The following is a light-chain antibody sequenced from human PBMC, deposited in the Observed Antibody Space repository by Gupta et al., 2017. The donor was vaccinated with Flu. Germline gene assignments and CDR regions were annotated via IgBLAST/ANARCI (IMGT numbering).Light chain of an antibody. CDR3: QQRSNWPVT. Sequence: EIVLTQSPATLSLSPGERATLSCRASQSVSSYLAWYQQKPGQAPRLLIYDASNRATGIPARFSGSASGTDFTLTISSLAPEDFAVYYCQQRSNWPVTFGQGTKLEIK. CDR2: DAS. V-gene: IGKV3-11*01. J-gene: IGKJ2*01. CDR1: QSVSSY.